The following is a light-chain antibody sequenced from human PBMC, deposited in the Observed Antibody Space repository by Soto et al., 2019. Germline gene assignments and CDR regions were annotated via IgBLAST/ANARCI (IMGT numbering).Light chain of an antibody. J-gene: IGKJ1*01. CDR2: GTS. CDR3: QQYGGSTGT. Sequence: EIVLTQSPGTLSLSPGERATLSCRASQSITSNYLAWYQQRPGRVPRLIIWGTSSRAGGVPDRFSGSGSGTDFTLTIARLEPEDFAVYYCQQYGGSTGTFGQGTKVEV. CDR1: QSITSNY. V-gene: IGKV3-20*01.